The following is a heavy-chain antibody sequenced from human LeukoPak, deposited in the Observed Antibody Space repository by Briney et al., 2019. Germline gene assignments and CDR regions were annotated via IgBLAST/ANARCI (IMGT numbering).Heavy chain of an antibody. CDR2: ISPNSGGT. CDR3: ARDSNTIFGVVIMDY. Sequence: ASVKVSCKASGGTFSSYAISWVRQAPGQGLEWMGWISPNSGGTNYAQKFQGRVTMTRDTSISTAYMELSRLRSDDTAVYYCARDSNTIFGVVIMDYWGQGTLVTVSS. CDR1: GGTFSSYA. V-gene: IGHV1-2*02. J-gene: IGHJ4*02. D-gene: IGHD3-3*01.